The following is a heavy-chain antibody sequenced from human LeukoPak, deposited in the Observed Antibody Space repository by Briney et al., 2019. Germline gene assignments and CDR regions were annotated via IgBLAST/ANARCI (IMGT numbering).Heavy chain of an antibody. J-gene: IGHJ5*02. CDR1: GYSISSSNW. D-gene: IGHD5-12*01. Sequence: SDTLSLTCAVSGYSISSSNWWGWIRQPPGKGLEWIGYIYYSGSTYYNPSLKSRVTMSVDTSKNQFSLKLSSVTAVDTAVYYCARTMGEWLRGWFDPWGQGTLVTVSS. CDR2: IYYSGST. CDR3: ARTMGEWLRGWFDP. V-gene: IGHV4-28*01.